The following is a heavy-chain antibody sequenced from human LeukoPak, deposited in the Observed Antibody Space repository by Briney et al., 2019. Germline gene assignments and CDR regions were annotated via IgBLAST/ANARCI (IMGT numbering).Heavy chain of an antibody. V-gene: IGHV4-59*08. CDR1: GGSISSYY. CDR3: ASPQGYDSSGYGGY. Sequence: SETLSLTCTVSGGSISSYYWSWIRQPPGKGLEWIGYIYYSGSTNYNPSLKSRVTISVDTSKNQFSLKLSSVTAADTAVYYCASPQGYDSSGYGGYWGQGTLVTVSS. CDR2: IYYSGST. D-gene: IGHD3-22*01. J-gene: IGHJ4*02.